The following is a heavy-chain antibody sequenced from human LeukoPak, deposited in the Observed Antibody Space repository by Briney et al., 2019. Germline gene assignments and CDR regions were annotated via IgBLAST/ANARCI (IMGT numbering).Heavy chain of an antibody. J-gene: IGHJ4*02. CDR1: GGSISSFY. CDR3: TRGAGWLIDY. D-gene: IGHD3-16*01. Sequence: QPSETLSLTCTVSGGSISSFYWSWIRQSAEKGLEWIGRIYTSESTNYNPSLKSRVTMSADTSKNQFSLKLNSLTTADTAVYYCTRGAGWLIDYWGQGILVTVSS. CDR2: IYTSEST. V-gene: IGHV4-4*07.